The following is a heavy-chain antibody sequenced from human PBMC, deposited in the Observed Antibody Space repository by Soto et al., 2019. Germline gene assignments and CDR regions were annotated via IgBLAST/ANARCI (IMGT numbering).Heavy chain of an antibody. CDR1: GFTFSSYA. Sequence: RLSCAASGFTFSSYAMSWVRQAPGKGLEWVSAISGSGGSTYYADSVKGRFTISRDNSKNTLYLQMNSLRAEDTAVYYCAKAPEGVAAATTEFDYWGQGTLVTVSS. J-gene: IGHJ4*02. CDR2: ISGSGGST. CDR3: AKAPEGVAAATTEFDY. V-gene: IGHV3-23*01. D-gene: IGHD6-13*01.